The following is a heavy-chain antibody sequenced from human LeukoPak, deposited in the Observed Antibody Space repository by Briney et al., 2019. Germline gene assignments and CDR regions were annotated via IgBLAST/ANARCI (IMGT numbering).Heavy chain of an antibody. CDR2: IGSKANNYAT. CDR3: SSVQWLVRGNDY. CDR1: GFTFSGSV. Sequence: GGSLRLSCAASGFTFSGSVMHWVRQASGKGLEWIGRIGSKANNYATAYVASVKGRFTISRDDSKNTAYLQMNSLKTEDTAAYYCSSVQWLVRGNDYWGQGTLVTVSS. V-gene: IGHV3-73*01. J-gene: IGHJ4*02. D-gene: IGHD6-19*01.